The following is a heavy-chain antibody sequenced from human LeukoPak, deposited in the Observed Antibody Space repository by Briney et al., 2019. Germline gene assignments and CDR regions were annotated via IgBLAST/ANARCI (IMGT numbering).Heavy chain of an antibody. J-gene: IGHJ4*02. Sequence: SETLSLTCIVSGASISTSSHYWGWIRQPPGKGLQWIGSIYHSGTTYYNSTLKSRVIISVDTSKNQFSLKLSSVTAADTAVYYCARDLGLGSSSSGFDYWGQGTLVTVSS. CDR1: GASISTSSHY. CDR2: IYHSGTT. V-gene: IGHV4-39*07. D-gene: IGHD6-6*01. CDR3: ARDLGLGSSSSGFDY.